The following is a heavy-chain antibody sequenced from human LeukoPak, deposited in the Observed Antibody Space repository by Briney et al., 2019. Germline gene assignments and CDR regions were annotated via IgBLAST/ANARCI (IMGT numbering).Heavy chain of an antibody. CDR1: GGSISSSSYY. Sequence: SETLSLTCTVSGGSISSSSYYWGWIRQPPGKGLEWIGSIYYSGSTYYNPSLKSRVTISVDTSKNQFSLKLSSVTAADTAVYYCARNPAYYGMDVWGQGTTVTVSS. D-gene: IGHD2-2*01. CDR2: IYYSGST. V-gene: IGHV4-39*07. CDR3: ARNPAYYGMDV. J-gene: IGHJ6*02.